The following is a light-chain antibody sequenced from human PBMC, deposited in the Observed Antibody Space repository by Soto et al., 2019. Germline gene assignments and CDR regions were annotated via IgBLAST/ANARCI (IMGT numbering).Light chain of an antibody. CDR3: PPYRSGRTRV. CDR1: SSDY. V-gene: IGLV2-14*01. CDR2: EVS. Sequence: QSVLTQPASVSGSPGQSITISCTGTSSDYVSWFQHHPGKAPKLMIYEVSYRPSGVSNRFSGSKSGDTASLTISGLQADDEADYYCPPYRSGRTRVFGSGTKVTVL. J-gene: IGLJ1*01.